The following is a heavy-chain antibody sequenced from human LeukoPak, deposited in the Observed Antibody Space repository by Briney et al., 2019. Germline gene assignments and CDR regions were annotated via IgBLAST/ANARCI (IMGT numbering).Heavy chain of an antibody. Sequence: PSETLSLTCTVSGGSISSYYWNWIRQPPGKGLEWIGYIYYSGSTNYNPSLKSRVTISLDTSKNQFSLKLSSVTAADTAVYYCARDGAHKNHYYSYYYMDVWGKGTTVTVSS. V-gene: IGHV4-59*01. CDR1: GGSISSYY. D-gene: IGHD3-16*01. CDR3: ARDGAHKNHYYSYYYMDV. J-gene: IGHJ6*03. CDR2: IYYSGST.